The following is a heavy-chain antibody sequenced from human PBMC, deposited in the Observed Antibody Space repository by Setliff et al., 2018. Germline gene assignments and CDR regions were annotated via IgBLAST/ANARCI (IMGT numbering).Heavy chain of an antibody. J-gene: IGHJ5*02. CDR3: ARELYYYGSGSWTFDP. CDR1: GGSISSGGYY. D-gene: IGHD3-10*01. V-gene: IGHV4-31*03. Sequence: SETLSLTCTVSGGSISSGGYYWSWIRQHPGKGLEWIGYIYYSGSTYYNPSLKSRVTISVDTSKNLFSLKLSSVTAADTAVYYCARELYYYGSGSWTFDPWGQETLVTVSS. CDR2: IYYSGST.